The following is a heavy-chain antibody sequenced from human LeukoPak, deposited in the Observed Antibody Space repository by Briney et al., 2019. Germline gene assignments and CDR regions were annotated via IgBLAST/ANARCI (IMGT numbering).Heavy chain of an antibody. D-gene: IGHD3-3*01. Sequence: VASVKVSCEASGYTFTSYGISWVRQAPGQGLEWMGWISAYNGNTNYAQKLQGRVTMTTDTSTSAAYMELRSLRSDDTAVYYCARAALESITIFGVVKGPGMDVWGQGTTVTVSS. CDR1: GYTFTSYG. J-gene: IGHJ6*02. CDR2: ISAYNGNT. CDR3: ARAALESITIFGVVKGPGMDV. V-gene: IGHV1-18*01.